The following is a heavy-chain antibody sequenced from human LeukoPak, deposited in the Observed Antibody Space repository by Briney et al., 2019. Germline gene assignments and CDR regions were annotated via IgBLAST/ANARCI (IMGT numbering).Heavy chain of an antibody. D-gene: IGHD3-10*01. CDR2: ISAYNVNT. Sequence: GASVKVSCKASGYTFTSYGISWVRQAPGQGLEWMGWISAYNVNTNYAQKLQGRVTMTTDKSTSTAYMELRSLRSDDTAVYYCARGGTMVRGASYYYGLDVWGKGTTVTVSS. CDR1: GYTFTSYG. CDR3: ARGGTMVRGASYYYGLDV. J-gene: IGHJ6*04. V-gene: IGHV1-18*04.